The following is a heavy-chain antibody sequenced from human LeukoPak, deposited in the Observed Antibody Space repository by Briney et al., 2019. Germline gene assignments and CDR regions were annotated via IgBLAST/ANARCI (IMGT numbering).Heavy chain of an antibody. D-gene: IGHD3-16*02. J-gene: IGHJ4*02. CDR1: GFTFSKYT. CDR2: IWYDGSNK. Sequence: PGGSLRLSCAASGFTFSKYTMHWVRQAPGMGLDWVALIWYDGSNKYYAESVKGRFTISRDNSKNTIFLQLNSLRADDTAVYYCARARNTFGGVIVFDYWGQGTLVTVSS. CDR3: ARARNTFGGVIVFDY. V-gene: IGHV3-33*01.